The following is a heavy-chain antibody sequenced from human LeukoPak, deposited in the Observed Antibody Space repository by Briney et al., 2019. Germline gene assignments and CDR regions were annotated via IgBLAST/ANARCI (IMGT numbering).Heavy chain of an antibody. CDR2: ISGSGGST. J-gene: IGHJ4*02. Sequence: AGGSLRLSCAASGFTFSSYAMSWVRQAPGKGLEWVSAISGSGGSTYYADSVKGRFTISRDNSKNTLYLQMNSLRAEDTAVYYCAKALRIAAAGNYYFDYWGQGTLVTVSS. CDR3: AKALRIAAAGNYYFDY. CDR1: GFTFSSYA. D-gene: IGHD6-13*01. V-gene: IGHV3-23*01.